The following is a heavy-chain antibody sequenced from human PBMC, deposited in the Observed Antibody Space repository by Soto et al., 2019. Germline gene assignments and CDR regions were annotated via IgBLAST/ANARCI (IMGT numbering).Heavy chain of an antibody. D-gene: IGHD3-16*02. Sequence: QVPLVQSGAEVKKPGASVKVSCKASGYTFTSYAMHWVRQAPGQRLEWMGWIDAGNCNTKYSQKFQGRVTITRDTSASTAYVELSSLRSEDTAVYYCARVSWEHAYVWGSYPDDYWGQGTLVTVSS. CDR3: ARVSWEHAYVWGSYPDDY. V-gene: IGHV1-3*01. CDR2: IDAGNCNT. J-gene: IGHJ4*02. CDR1: GYTFTSYA.